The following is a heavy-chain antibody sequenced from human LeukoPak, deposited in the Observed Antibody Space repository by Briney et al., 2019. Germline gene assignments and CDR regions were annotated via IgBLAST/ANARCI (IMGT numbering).Heavy chain of an antibody. D-gene: IGHD3-22*01. J-gene: IGHJ5*02. CDR1: GYTFTSYG. CDR2: ISAYNGNT. Sequence: ASVKVSCKASGYTFTSYGSSWVRQAPGPGPEWMGWISAYNGNTNYAQKLQGRVTMTTDTSTSTAYMELRSLRSDDTAVYYCARCLYNYYDSSSYYEDWFDPWGQGTLVTVSS. V-gene: IGHV1-18*01. CDR3: ARCLYNYYDSSSYYEDWFDP.